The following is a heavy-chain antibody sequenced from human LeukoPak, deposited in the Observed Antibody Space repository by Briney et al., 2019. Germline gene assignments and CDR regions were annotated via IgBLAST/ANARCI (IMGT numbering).Heavy chain of an antibody. CDR2: IYYSGST. V-gene: IGHV4-30-4*01. D-gene: IGHD3-22*01. CDR1: GGSISSGDYY. J-gene: IGHJ4*02. CDR3: ARGYDSSAYYPFNY. Sequence: SQTLSLTCTVSGGSISSGDYYWSWIRQPPGKGLEWIGYIYYSGSTYYNPSLKSRVTISVDTSKNQFSLMLSSVTAADTAVYYCARGYDSSAYYPFNYWGQGTLVTVSS.